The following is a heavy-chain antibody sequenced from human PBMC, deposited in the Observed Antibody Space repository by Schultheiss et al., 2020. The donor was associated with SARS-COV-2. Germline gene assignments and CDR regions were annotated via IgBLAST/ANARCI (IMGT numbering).Heavy chain of an antibody. CDR3: ARWEGGSSEII. V-gene: IGHV4-34*01. CDR2: INHSGRT. CDR1: GGSFSGHY. D-gene: IGHD3-22*01. Sequence: SETLSLTCAVFGGSFSGHYWSWIRQSPGKGLDWIGEINHSGRTNYNPSLKSRVTMSVDMSKKQFSLRLRSVTAADTAVYYCARWEGGSSEIIWGQGTTVTVSS. J-gene: IGHJ6*02.